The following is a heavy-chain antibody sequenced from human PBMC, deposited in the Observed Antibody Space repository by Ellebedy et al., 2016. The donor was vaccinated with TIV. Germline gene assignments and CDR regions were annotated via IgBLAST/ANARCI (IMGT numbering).Heavy chain of an antibody. D-gene: IGHD3-10*01. CDR1: GFTFDDYA. CDR2: ISWNSGSI. V-gene: IGHV3-9*01. J-gene: IGHJ2*01. CDR3: AKMGPWRFGELLANWYFDL. Sequence: SLKISCAASGFTFDDYAMHWVRQAPGKGLEWVSGISWNSGSIGYADSVKGRFTISRDNAKNSLYLQMNSLRAEDTALYYCAKMGPWRFGELLANWYFDLWGRGTLVTVSS.